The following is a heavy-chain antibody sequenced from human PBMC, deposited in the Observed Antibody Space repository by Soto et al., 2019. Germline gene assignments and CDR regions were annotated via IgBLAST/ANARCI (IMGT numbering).Heavy chain of an antibody. J-gene: IGHJ6*02. V-gene: IGHV4-31*03. CDR2: IYYSGST. Sequence: SETLSLTCTVSGGSISSGGYYWSWIRQHPGKGLEWIGYIYYSGSTYYNPSLKSRVTISVDTSKNQFSLKLSSVTAADTALYYCYMYYDFWSGYPFPYGMDVWGQGTTVTVSS. CDR1: GGSISSGGYY. CDR3: YMYYDFWSGYPFPYGMDV. D-gene: IGHD3-3*01.